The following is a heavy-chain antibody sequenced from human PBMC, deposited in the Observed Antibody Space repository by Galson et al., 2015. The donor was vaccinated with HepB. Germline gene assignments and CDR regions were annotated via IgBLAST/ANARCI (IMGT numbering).Heavy chain of an antibody. CDR2: ISYDGSNT. CDR1: GFALSNSG. J-gene: IGHJ4*02. Sequence: SLRLSCAASGFALSNSGMSWVRRAPGKGLEWVAVISYDGSNTYYADSVKGRFTISRDNSKNTLYLQMNSLRAEDTAVYYCARDRYSSGWYYFDYWGQGTLITVSS. CDR3: ARDRYSSGWYYFDY. D-gene: IGHD6-19*01. V-gene: IGHV3-30*03.